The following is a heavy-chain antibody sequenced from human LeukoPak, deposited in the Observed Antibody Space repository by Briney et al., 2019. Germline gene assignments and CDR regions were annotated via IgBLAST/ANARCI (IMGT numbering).Heavy chain of an antibody. Sequence: ASVKVSCKASGYSLTGYYMHWVRQAPGQGLEWMGWINPNSGGTDYARKFQGRVTMTRDTSISTAYMELSRLRSDDRAVYYGARTRGGEGGVYFDYWGQGTLVTVSS. V-gene: IGHV1-2*02. D-gene: IGHD3-16*01. CDR1: GYSLTGYY. J-gene: IGHJ4*02. CDR3: ARTRGGEGGVYFDY. CDR2: INPNSGGT.